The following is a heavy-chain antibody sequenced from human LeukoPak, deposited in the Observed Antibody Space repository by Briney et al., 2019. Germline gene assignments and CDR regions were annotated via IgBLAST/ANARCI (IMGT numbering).Heavy chain of an antibody. CDR3: ASVGATIYFDS. CDR1: GGTFSSYW. J-gene: IGHJ4*02. Sequence: GGSLRLSCAASGGTFSSYWMHWVRQAPGKGLVWVSLINSDGSTTSYADSVKGRFTISRDNAKNTLYLQMNSLRAEDTAVYYCASVGATIYFDSWGQGTLVTVSS. V-gene: IGHV3-74*01. D-gene: IGHD1-26*01. CDR2: INSDGSTT.